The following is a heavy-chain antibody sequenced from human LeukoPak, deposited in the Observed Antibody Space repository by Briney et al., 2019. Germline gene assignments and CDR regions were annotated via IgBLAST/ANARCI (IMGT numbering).Heavy chain of an antibody. CDR3: AGGIFGVVINAFHI. CDR1: GGSISSYH. V-gene: IGHV4-59*01. D-gene: IGHD3-3*01. J-gene: IGHJ3*02. Sequence: SETLSLTCTVSGGSISSYHWSWTRQPPGKGLEWIGDTYNSGSTNYNPSLKSRVTISVDTSKNQFSLKLTSVTAADTAVYYCAGGIFGVVINAFHIWGQGTMVTVSS. CDR2: TYNSGST.